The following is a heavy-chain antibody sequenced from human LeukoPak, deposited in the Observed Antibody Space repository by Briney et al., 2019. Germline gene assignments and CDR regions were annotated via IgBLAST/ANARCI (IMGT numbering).Heavy chain of an antibody. V-gene: IGHV3-23*01. D-gene: IGHD6-13*01. Sequence: GGSLRLSCAASGFTFSNYAMSWVRQAPGKGLGWVSTISGNGGSTYYADSVKGRFTTSRDNSKNTVYLQMNSLRAEDTAVYYCAKRIAATSFDYWGQGTLVTVSS. CDR1: GFTFSNYA. CDR2: ISGNGGST. CDR3: AKRIAATSFDY. J-gene: IGHJ4*02.